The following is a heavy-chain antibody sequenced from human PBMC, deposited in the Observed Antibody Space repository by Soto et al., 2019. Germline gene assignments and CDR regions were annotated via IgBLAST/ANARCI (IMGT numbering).Heavy chain of an antibody. V-gene: IGHV6-1*01. J-gene: IGHJ6*02. CDR3: ARDARSYGSGSYYAFPENYYYGMDV. CDR2: TYYRSKWYN. Sequence: PSQTLSLTCAISGDSVSSNSAAWNWIRQSPSRGLEWLGRTYYRSKWYNDYAVSVKSRITINPDTSKNQFSLQLNSVTPEDTAVYYCARDARSYGSGSYYAFPENYYYGMDVWGQATTVTVS. D-gene: IGHD3-10*01. CDR1: GDSVSSNSAA.